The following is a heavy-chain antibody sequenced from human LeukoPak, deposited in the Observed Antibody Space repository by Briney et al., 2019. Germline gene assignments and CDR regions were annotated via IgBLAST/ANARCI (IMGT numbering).Heavy chain of an antibody. J-gene: IGHJ6*02. D-gene: IGHD4-17*01. CDR1: GYTFTSYD. V-gene: IGHV1-2*02. CDR3: ARMGSYGDEKEGYYYYGMDV. Sequence: ASAKVSCKASGYTFTSYDINWVRQAPGQGLEWMGWINPNSGGTNYAQKFQGRVTMTRDTSISTAYMELSRLRSDDTAVYYCARMGSYGDEKEGYYYYGMDVWGQGTTVTVSS. CDR2: INPNSGGT.